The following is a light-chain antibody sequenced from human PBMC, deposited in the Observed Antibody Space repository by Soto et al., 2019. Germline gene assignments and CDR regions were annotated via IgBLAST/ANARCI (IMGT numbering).Light chain of an antibody. Sequence: EILMTQSPATLSVSPGERATLSCRASHSVSRNLAWYQQKPGQTPRLLIYGASARATGTPARLSGSGSGTEYTLTISSVQSEDFAVYYCQQYNNWPQWTFGQGTKVEIK. CDR1: HSVSRN. CDR2: GAS. V-gene: IGKV3-15*01. J-gene: IGKJ1*01. CDR3: QQYNNWPQWT.